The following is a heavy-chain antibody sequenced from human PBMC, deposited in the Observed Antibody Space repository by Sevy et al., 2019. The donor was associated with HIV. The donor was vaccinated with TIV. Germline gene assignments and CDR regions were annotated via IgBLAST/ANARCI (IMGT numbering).Heavy chain of an antibody. J-gene: IGHJ4*02. D-gene: IGHD3-10*01. V-gene: IGHV3-21*01. Sequence: GGSLRLSCAASGFTFSSYSMNWVHQAPGKGLEWVSSISSSSSYIYYADSVKGRFTISRDNAKNSLYLQMNSLRAEDTAVYYCARDLSSGLVDYWGQRTLVTVSS. CDR3: ARDLSSGLVDY. CDR1: GFTFSSYS. CDR2: ISSSSSYI.